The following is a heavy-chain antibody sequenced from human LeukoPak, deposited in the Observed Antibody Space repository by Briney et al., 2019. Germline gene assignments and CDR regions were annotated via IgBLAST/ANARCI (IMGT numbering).Heavy chain of an antibody. CDR1: GFTFDDYA. Sequence: PGGSLRLSCAASGFTFDDYAMHWVRQAPGKGLEWVSGISWNSGSIGYADSVKGRFTISRDNAKNSLYLQMNSLRAEDTALYYCAKDFQYYDSSGYLDYWGQGTLVTASS. CDR2: ISWNSGSI. V-gene: IGHV3-9*01. J-gene: IGHJ4*02. CDR3: AKDFQYYDSSGYLDY. D-gene: IGHD3-22*01.